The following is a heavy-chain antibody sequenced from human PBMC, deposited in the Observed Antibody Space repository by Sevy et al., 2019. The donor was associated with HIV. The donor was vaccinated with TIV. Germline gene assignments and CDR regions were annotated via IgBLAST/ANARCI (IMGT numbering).Heavy chain of an antibody. Sequence: GTVKVSCKAPGDTLTNNYMHWVRQAPGQGLEGMGIIDPSGGNTSYGQKFQGRVTMTRDTSTSTLYMDLSILRSDDTAVYYCVRADPAQHFDSWGQGTLVTVSS. CDR3: VRADPAQHFDS. J-gene: IGHJ4*02. CDR1: GDTLTNNY. CDR2: IDPSGGNT. V-gene: IGHV1-46*01.